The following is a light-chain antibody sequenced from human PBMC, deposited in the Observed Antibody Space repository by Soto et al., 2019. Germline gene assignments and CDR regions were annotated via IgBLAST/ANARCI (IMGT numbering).Light chain of an antibody. J-gene: IGKJ1*01. Sequence: DIQMTPSPSTLSASVGDRVTITCRASQSISSWLAWYQQKPGKAPKLLIYDASSLESGVPSRFSGSGSGTEITLTITNLQPEDFASYYCQQYNSYSTFGQGTKVDIK. CDR1: QSISSW. CDR3: QQYNSYST. V-gene: IGKV1-5*01. CDR2: DAS.